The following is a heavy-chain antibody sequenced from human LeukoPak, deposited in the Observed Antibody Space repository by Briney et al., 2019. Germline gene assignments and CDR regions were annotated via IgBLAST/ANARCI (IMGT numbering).Heavy chain of an antibody. J-gene: IGHJ6*02. CDR2: VSGSGVRT. CDR1: GFTFSSCD. V-gene: IGHV3-23*01. Sequence: GGSLRLSCAASGFTFSSCDMNWVRQAPGKGLEWVSGVSGSGVRTYYADSVKGRFTISRDNSKNTLYLQMNSLRAEDTAVYYCARDRGVYCSSTSCYTDYYYYGMDVWGQGTTVTVSS. CDR3: ARDRGVYCSSTSCYTDYYYYGMDV. D-gene: IGHD2-2*02.